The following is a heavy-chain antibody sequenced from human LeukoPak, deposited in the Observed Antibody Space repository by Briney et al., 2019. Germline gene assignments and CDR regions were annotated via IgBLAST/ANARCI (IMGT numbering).Heavy chain of an antibody. V-gene: IGHV3-13*01. D-gene: IGHD7-27*01. Sequence: GGSLRLSCAASGFTFSSSDMHWVRQAPGKGLEWVSAIGTGGDTYYEVSVKGRFTISRENAKNSLYLQMNSLRPGDTAVYYCAKLGINYYYMDVWGKGTTVTISS. CDR2: IGTGGDT. CDR1: GFTFSSSD. J-gene: IGHJ6*03. CDR3: AKLGINYYYMDV.